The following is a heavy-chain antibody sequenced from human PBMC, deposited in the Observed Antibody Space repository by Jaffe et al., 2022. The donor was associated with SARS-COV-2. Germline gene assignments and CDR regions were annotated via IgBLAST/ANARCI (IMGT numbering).Heavy chain of an antibody. J-gene: IGHJ3*02. V-gene: IGHV1-18*01. CDR3: ARDLELEFLESYNDAFDI. CDR1: GYTFTSYG. CDR2: ISAYNGNT. Sequence: QVQLVQSGAEVKKPGASVKVSCKASGYTFTSYGISWVRQAPGQGLEWMGWISAYNGNTNYAQKLQGRVTMTTDTSTSTAYMELRSLRSDDTAVYYCARDLELEFLESYNDAFDIWGQGTMVTVSS. D-gene: IGHD3-3*01.